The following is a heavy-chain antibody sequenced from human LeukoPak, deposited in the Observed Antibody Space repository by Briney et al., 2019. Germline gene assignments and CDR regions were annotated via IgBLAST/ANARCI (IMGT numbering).Heavy chain of an antibody. D-gene: IGHD2-8*01. J-gene: IGHJ4*02. CDR3: AKRITVSAGYYLDS. V-gene: IGHV3-23*01. CDR1: GFSFSSFA. CDR2: VSGGGAYT. Sequence: GGSLRLSCVGSGFSFSSFAMSWVRQAPGKGLEWVSTVSGGGAYTNYADSVKGRFTVSRDDSKSMHFLQMNSLRPEDTALYFCAKRITVSAGYYLDSWGQGTLVTVSS.